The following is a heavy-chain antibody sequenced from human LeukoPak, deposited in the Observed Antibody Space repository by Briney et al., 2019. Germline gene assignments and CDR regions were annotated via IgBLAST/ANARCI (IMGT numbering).Heavy chain of an antibody. J-gene: IGHJ3*02. Sequence: GESLKISCKGSGYSFTSYWISWVRQMPGKGLEWMGRIDPSDSYTNYSPSFQGHVTISADKSISTAYLQWSSLKVSDTAMYYCATYSDYDILTGYYVTDAFDIWGQGTMVTVSS. CDR3: ATYSDYDILTGYYVTDAFDI. V-gene: IGHV5-10-1*01. D-gene: IGHD3-9*01. CDR1: GYSFTSYW. CDR2: IDPSDSYT.